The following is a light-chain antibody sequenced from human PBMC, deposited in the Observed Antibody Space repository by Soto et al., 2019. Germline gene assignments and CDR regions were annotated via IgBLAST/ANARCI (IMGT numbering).Light chain of an antibody. J-gene: IGLJ1*01. Sequence: QSVLTQPPSASGFPGQSVTISGTGTSSDVGYYDYVSWYRQHPGKAPKLVIYEVTKRPSGVPDRVSASKSGNTASLTVSGLRAEDEADYYGSSYADSSHFVFCSGTKFTV. CDR2: EVT. CDR1: SSDVGYYDY. V-gene: IGLV2-8*01. CDR3: SSYADSSHFV.